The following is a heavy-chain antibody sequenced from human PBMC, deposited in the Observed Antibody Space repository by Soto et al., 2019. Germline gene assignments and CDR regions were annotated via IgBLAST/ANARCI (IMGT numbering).Heavy chain of an antibody. CDR3: ARHYQLLSWFDP. CDR1: GGSISSYY. CDR2: IYYSGST. J-gene: IGHJ5*02. Sequence: PSETLSLTCTVSGGSISSYYWSWIRQPPGKGLEWIGYIYYSGSTNYNPSLKSRVTISVDTSKNQFSLKLSSVTAADTAVYYCARHYQLLSWFDPWGQGTLVTVSS. V-gene: IGHV4-59*08. D-gene: IGHD2-2*01.